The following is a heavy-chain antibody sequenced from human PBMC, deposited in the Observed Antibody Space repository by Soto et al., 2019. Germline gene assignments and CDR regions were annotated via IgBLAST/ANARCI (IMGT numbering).Heavy chain of an antibody. D-gene: IGHD2-2*01. CDR3: ARDLGDIVVVPAANYYYYGMDV. Sequence: VASVKVSCKASGYTFTSYGISWVRQAPGQGLEWMGWISAYNGNTKYAQKFQGWVTMTRDTSISTAYMELSRLRSDDTAVYYCARDLGDIVVVPAANYYYYGMDVWG. CDR2: ISAYNGNT. CDR1: GYTFTSYG. J-gene: IGHJ6*02. V-gene: IGHV1-18*01.